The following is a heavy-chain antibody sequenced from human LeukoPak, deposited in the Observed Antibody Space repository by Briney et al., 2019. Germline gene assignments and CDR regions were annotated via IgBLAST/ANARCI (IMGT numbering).Heavy chain of an antibody. V-gene: IGHV1-2*04. CDR3: ARDGIAAAGHFDY. Sequence: GASVKVSCKASGYTFTGYYMHWVRQAPGQGLEWMGWINPNSGGTNYAQKFQGWVTMTRDTSISTAYMELSRLRSDDTAVYYCARDGIAAAGHFDYWGQGTLVTVSS. CDR2: INPNSGGT. CDR1: GYTFTGYY. J-gene: IGHJ4*02. D-gene: IGHD6-13*01.